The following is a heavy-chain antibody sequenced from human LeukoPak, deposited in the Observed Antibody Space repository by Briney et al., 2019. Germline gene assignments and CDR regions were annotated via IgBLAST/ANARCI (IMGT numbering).Heavy chain of an antibody. J-gene: IGHJ4*02. D-gene: IGHD6-25*01. Sequence: ASVKVSCKASVYTFTGNYMHWVRQAPGQGLEWMGWINPNTGGTHYAQRFQGRVTMTSDTSITTAYMELTRLRSDDTAVYYCARDVPPYSSVRAALDYWGQGTLVTVSS. CDR3: ARDVPPYSSVRAALDY. V-gene: IGHV1-2*02. CDR2: INPNTGGT. CDR1: VYTFTGNY.